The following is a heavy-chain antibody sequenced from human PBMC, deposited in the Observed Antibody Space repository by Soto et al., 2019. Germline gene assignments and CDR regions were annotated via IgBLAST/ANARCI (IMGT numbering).Heavy chain of an antibody. CDR2: FYWDDDR. J-gene: IGHJ4*02. V-gene: IGHV2-5*02. Sequence: QITLKESGPTLVKPTQTLTLTCTFSGFSLSPSRVGVGWIRQPPGKALEFLALFYWDDDRRYRPSLESRLTVTKDTSKSQVVLSMTNVDPMDTATYYCAPVGGGELLHWGRGTLVTVSS. CDR3: APVGGGELLH. CDR1: GFSLSPSRVG. D-gene: IGHD1-7*01.